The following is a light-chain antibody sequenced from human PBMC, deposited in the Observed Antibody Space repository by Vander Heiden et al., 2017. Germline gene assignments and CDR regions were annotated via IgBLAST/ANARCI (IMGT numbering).Light chain of an antibody. V-gene: IGKV3-11*01. J-gene: IGKJ5*01. CDR1: QSVSSY. CDR2: NTP. Sequence: EIVLTQSPTTLSLSPGGRETLSCRASQSVSSYFASYKQKTRQAPRRHISNTPTSATGIPARFSGSGCGTDFTLTISSLEPEDFAVYYCQQRSNWPPGITFGQGTRLEIK. CDR3: QQRSNWPPGIT.